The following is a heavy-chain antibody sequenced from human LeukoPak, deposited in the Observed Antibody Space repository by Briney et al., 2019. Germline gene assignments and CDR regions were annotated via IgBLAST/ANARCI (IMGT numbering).Heavy chain of an antibody. V-gene: IGHV3-30*18. CDR1: GFTFSSYG. CDR2: ISYDGSNK. D-gene: IGHD3-22*01. J-gene: IGHJ4*02. CDR3: AKDQKKYYDSSGYYDY. Sequence: QAGGSLRLSCAASGFTFSSYGMHWVRQAPGKGLEWVAVISYDGSNKYYADSVKGRFTISRDNSKNTLYLQMNSLRAEDTAVYYCAKDQKKYYDSSGYYDYWGQGTLVTVSS.